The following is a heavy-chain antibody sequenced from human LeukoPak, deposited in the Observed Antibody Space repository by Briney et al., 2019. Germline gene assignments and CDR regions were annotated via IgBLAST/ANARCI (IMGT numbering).Heavy chain of an antibody. D-gene: IGHD5-24*01. CDR3: ARRDGYNWDYFDC. Sequence: ESLQISCEGSGYSFTSYWIGWVRQMPGKGLEWMGIIYPGDSDARYRPSFQCQVTMSVDKSISTAYLQWSTLKASDSAMYYCARRDGYNWDYFDCWGQGTLVSVSS. CDR1: GYSFTSYW. CDR2: IYPGDSDA. V-gene: IGHV5-51*01. J-gene: IGHJ4*02.